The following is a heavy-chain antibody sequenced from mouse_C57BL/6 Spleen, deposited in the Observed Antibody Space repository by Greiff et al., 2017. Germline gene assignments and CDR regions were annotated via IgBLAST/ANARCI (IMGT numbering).Heavy chain of an antibody. J-gene: IGHJ4*01. Sequence: QVQLQPSGAELVKPGASVKISCKASGYAFSSYWMNWVKQRPGKGLGWIGQIYPGDGDTNYNGKFKGKATLTADKSSSTAYMQLSSLTSEDSAVYFCARGLGKGAMDYWGQGTSVTVSS. D-gene: IGHD2-1*01. CDR2: IYPGDGDT. CDR3: ARGLGKGAMDY. V-gene: IGHV1-80*01. CDR1: GYAFSSYW.